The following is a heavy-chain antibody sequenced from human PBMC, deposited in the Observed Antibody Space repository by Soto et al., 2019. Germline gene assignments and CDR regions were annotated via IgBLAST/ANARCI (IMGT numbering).Heavy chain of an antibody. Sequence: SETLSLTCTVSGGSISTYYWSWIQQPPGKGLEWIGYIYYSGSTNYNPSLKSRVTISVDTSKNQFSLKLSSVTAADTAVYYCARDRGGYSGYFDYWGQGALVTVSS. D-gene: IGHD5-12*01. CDR2: IYYSGST. J-gene: IGHJ4*02. CDR1: GGSISTYY. V-gene: IGHV4-59*01. CDR3: ARDRGGYSGYFDY.